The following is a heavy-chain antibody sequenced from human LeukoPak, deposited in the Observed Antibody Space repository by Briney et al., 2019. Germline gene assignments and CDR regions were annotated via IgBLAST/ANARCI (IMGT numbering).Heavy chain of an antibody. CDR1: GPSISSFY. CDR2: INYSGST. Sequence: SETLSLTCTISGPSISSFYWSWIRQPPGKGLEWIGSINYSGSTNYNPSLKSRVTISIDTSKNQISLKLSSVTAADTAVYYCARDPMHIDDYNAAWGQGALVSVSS. CDR3: ARDPMHIDDYNAA. J-gene: IGHJ5*02. V-gene: IGHV4-59*01. D-gene: IGHD5-24*01.